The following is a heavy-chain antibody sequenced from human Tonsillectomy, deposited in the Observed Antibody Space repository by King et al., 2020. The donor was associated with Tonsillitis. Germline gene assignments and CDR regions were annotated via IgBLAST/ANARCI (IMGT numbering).Heavy chain of an antibody. D-gene: IGHD3-22*01. CDR3: ARDVTDYYDGSAQTPNKFEN. Sequence: EVQLVESGGGLVQPGGSLRLSCAASGFTFSSYWMSWVRQAPGKGLEWVANIKQDGSEKYFVDSVKGRFTISRDNAKNSLYLQMNSLRAEDTAVYYCARDVTDYYDGSAQTPNKFENWGQGTLVTVSS. CDR2: IKQDGSEK. V-gene: IGHV3-7*01. J-gene: IGHJ4*02. CDR1: GFTFSSYW.